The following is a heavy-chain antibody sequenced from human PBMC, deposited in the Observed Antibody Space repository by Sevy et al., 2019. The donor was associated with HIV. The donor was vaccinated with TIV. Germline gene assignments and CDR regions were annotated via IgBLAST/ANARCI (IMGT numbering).Heavy chain of an antibody. Sequence: GGSLRLSCEASGFTFSNFWMSWVRQAPGKGLEWVANIKEDGSVKYYVDSVKGRFTTSRDNAKNSVYLQMNSLRAEDTALYYCVRAIGAAGSYWGQGTLVTVSS. CDR1: GFTFSNFW. V-gene: IGHV3-7*01. D-gene: IGHD6-13*01. CDR3: VRAIGAAGSY. CDR2: IKEDGSVK. J-gene: IGHJ4*02.